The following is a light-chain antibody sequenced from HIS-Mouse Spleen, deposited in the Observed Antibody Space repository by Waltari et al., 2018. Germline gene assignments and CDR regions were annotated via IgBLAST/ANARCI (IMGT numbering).Light chain of an antibody. CDR3: AAWDDSLSGPV. J-gene: IGLJ3*02. Sequence: QSVLTQPPSASVTPGQRVTISCSGSSPNLGSNYVYWYQQLPGTAPKLLIYRNNQRPSGVPDRFSGSKSGTSASLAISGLRSEDEADYYCAAWDDSLSGPVFGGGTKLTVL. CDR1: SPNLGSNY. V-gene: IGLV1-47*01. CDR2: RNN.